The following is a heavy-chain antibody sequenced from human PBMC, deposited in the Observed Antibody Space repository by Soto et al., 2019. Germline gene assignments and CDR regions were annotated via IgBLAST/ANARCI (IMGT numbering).Heavy chain of an antibody. CDR3: ARDRLRYFDWSSYYYYGMDV. CDR1: GFTVSSNY. CDR2: IYSGGST. V-gene: IGHV3-53*01. D-gene: IGHD3-9*01. J-gene: IGHJ6*02. Sequence: VQLVESGGGLIQPGGSLRLSCAASGFTVSSNYMSWVRQAPGKGLEWVSVIYSGGSTYYADSVKGRFTISRDNSKNTLYLQMNSLRAEDTAVYYCARDRLRYFDWSSYYYYGMDVWGQGTTVTVSS.